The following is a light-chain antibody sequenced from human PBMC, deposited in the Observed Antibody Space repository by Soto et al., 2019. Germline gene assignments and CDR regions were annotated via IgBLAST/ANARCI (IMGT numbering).Light chain of an antibody. CDR1: QSVSSSY. V-gene: IGKV3-20*01. CDR3: QQYGKSAMFT. J-gene: IGKJ2*01. CDR2: GAS. Sequence: EIVLTQSPGTLSLSPGDRATLSCRASQSVSSSYLAWYQQKPGQAPSLLIYGASNRATGIPDRFSGGGSGTECTLTISRLEPEDFAVYYCQQYGKSAMFTFGQGTKLEIK.